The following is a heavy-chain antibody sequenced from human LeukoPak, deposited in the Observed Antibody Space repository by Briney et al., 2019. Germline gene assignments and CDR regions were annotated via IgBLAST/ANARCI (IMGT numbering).Heavy chain of an antibody. V-gene: IGHV4-61*09. CDR3: ARNDVDTAMVSGYYFDY. CDR2: IYHSGST. Sequence: PSQTLSLTCTVSGGSISSGSYYWSWIRQPAGKGLEWIGEIYHSGSTNYNPSLKSRVTISVDKSKNQFSLKLSSVTAADTAVYYCARNDVDTAMVSGYYFDYWGQGTLVTVSS. D-gene: IGHD5-18*01. J-gene: IGHJ4*02. CDR1: GGSISSGSYY.